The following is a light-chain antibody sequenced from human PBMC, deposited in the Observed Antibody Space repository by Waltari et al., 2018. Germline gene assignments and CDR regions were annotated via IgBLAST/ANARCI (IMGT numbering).Light chain of an antibody. CDR1: SSNIGNNA. CDR3: AAWDDSLNGYV. V-gene: IGLV1-36*01. CDR2: YDD. Sequence: QSVLTQPPSVSEAPRQRVTISCSGSSSNIGNNAVNWYQQLPGKAPKLLIYYDDLVPSGVSARFSGSNSGTSASLAISGLQSEDEADYYCAAWDDSLNGYVFGTGTKVTVL. J-gene: IGLJ1*01.